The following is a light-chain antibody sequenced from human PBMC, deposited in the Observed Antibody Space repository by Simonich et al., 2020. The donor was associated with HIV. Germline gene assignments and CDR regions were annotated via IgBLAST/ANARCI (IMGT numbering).Light chain of an antibody. V-gene: IGKV3-15*01. CDR1: QSVSSN. Sequence: EIVMTQSPATLSVSPGERATLSCRASQSVSSNLAWTQQKPGQAPRLLIYGVSTRATGIPARFSGSGSGTEFTLTISSLQSEDFAIYYCQQYNNWPLTWTFGQGTKVEIK. J-gene: IGKJ1*01. CDR3: QQYNNWPLTWT. CDR2: GVS.